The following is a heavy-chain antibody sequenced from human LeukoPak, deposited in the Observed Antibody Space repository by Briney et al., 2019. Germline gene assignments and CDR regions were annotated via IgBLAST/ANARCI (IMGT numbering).Heavy chain of an antibody. J-gene: IGHJ4*02. D-gene: IGHD3-22*01. Sequence: PSETLCLTCTVSGGSISSHNWNWIRQPPGKGLEWIGDIYNIGSPNYNPSLKSRVTISVDTSKNQFSLKLSSVTAADTAVYYCARVDSSGYYTFFDYWGQGTPVTLSS. V-gene: IGHV4-59*11. CDR3: ARVDSSGYYTFFDY. CDR2: IYNIGSP. CDR1: GGSISSHN.